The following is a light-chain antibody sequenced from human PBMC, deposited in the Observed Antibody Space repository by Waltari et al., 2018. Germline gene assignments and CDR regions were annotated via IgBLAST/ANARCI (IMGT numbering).Light chain of an antibody. Sequence: QSALTQPASVSGSPGQSIAITCTGPSSDVGSYNLLSWYQQFPGKAPKLTLYEVNKRPSGISNRFSGSKFGNTASLTISGLQAEDEGDYYCCSYTRGSVICGGGTKLTVL. V-gene: IGLV2-23*02. CDR3: CSYTRGSVI. CDR2: EVN. CDR1: SSDVGSYNL. J-gene: IGLJ2*01.